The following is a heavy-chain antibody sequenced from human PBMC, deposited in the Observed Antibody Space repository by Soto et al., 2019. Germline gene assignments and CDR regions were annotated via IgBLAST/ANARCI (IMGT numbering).Heavy chain of an antibody. CDR2: ISGSGGST. CDR3: ATDPDLYCSGGSCYSELFDY. V-gene: IGHV3-23*01. Sequence: VGSLRLSCAASGFTFSSYAMSWVRQAPGKGLEWVSAISGSGGSTYYADSVKGRFTISRDNSKNTLYLQMNSLRAEDTAVYYCATDPDLYCSGGSCYSELFDYWGQGTLVTVSS. D-gene: IGHD2-15*01. J-gene: IGHJ4*02. CDR1: GFTFSSYA.